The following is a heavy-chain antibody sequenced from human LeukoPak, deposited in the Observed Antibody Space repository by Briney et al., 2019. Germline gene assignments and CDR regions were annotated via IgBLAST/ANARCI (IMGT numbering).Heavy chain of an antibody. CDR1: GFTFTTYA. J-gene: IGHJ3*02. CDR3: AKDYTSGRFTLGDAFDI. V-gene: IGHV3-23*01. D-gene: IGHD1-26*01. CDR2: LSGSGGTT. Sequence: GGSLRLSCAASGFTFTTYAMTWVRLAPGKGLEWVSVLSGSGGTTYYADSVKGRFTISRDNSKNTLYLQMNSLRAEDTAVYYCAKDYTSGRFTLGDAFDIWGQGTMVTVSS.